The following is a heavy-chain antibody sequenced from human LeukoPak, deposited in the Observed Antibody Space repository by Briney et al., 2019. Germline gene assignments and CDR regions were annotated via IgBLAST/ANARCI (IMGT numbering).Heavy chain of an antibody. Sequence: SETLSLTCTVSGGSISSYYWSWIRQPAGKGLEWIGRIYTSGSTNYNPSLKSRVTMSVDTSKNQFSLKLSSVTAADTAVYYCARDAQLSYDSSGYDYYYYYMDVWGKGTTVTISS. CDR1: GGSISSYY. J-gene: IGHJ6*03. V-gene: IGHV4-4*07. CDR3: ARDAQLSYDSSGYDYYYYYMDV. CDR2: IYTSGST. D-gene: IGHD3-22*01.